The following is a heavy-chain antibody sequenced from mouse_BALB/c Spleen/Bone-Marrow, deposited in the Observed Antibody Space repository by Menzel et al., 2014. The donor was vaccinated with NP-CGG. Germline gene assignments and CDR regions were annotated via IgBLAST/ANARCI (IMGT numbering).Heavy chain of an antibody. J-gene: IGHJ1*01. Sequence: KLQESGGGLVQPGGSLKLSCAASGFDFSRYWMSWVRQAPGKGLEWIGEINPESSTINYTPSLKDKFIISRDNAKNTLYLQMSKVRSEDTALYFCARLNYYGNLFVWGAGTTVTVSS. CDR3: ARLNYYGNLFV. CDR1: GFDFSRYW. D-gene: IGHD1-1*01. V-gene: IGHV4-1*02. CDR2: INPESSTI.